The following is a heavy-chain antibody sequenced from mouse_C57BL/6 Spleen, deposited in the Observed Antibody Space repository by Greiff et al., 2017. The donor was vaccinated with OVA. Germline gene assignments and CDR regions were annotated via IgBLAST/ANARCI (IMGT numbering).Heavy chain of an antibody. J-gene: IGHJ2*01. CDR2: IDPSDSYT. CDR3: ATVLRSSYFDY. CDR1: GYTFTSYW. Sequence: QVQLKQPGAELVKPGASVKLSCKASGYTFTSYWMQWVKQRPGQGLEWIGEIDPSDSYTNYNQKFKGKATLTVDTSSSTAYMQLSSLTSEDSAVYYCATVLRSSYFDYWGQGTTLTVSS. D-gene: IGHD1-1*01. V-gene: IGHV1-50*01.